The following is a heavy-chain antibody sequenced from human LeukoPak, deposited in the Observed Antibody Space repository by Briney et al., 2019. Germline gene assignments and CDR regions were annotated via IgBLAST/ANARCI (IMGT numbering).Heavy chain of an antibody. CDR1: GGSISDTTYH. CDR3: AREISSSLRA. CDR2: IYYSGKT. Sequence: SETLSLTCTVSGGSISDTTYHWGWVRQPPGKGLEWIGSIYYSGKTYYSPSLKSRVTISVDTSKNQFSLKLSLVTAADTAVYYCAREISSSLRAWGLGTLVTVSS. J-gene: IGHJ5*02. D-gene: IGHD6-13*01. V-gene: IGHV4-39*01.